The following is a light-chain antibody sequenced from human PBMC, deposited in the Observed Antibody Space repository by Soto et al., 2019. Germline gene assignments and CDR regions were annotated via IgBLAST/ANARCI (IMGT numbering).Light chain of an antibody. CDR3: QQLNSYPLS. V-gene: IGKV1-5*01. J-gene: IGKJ4*01. CDR1: QSISSW. Sequence: DIQMTQSPSTLSAAVGDLFTVTCRASQSISSWLAWYQQKPGKAPKLLISDASTLESGVPSRFSGSGSGTEFTLTISSLQPEDFASYYCQQLNSYPLSFGGGTKVDI. CDR2: DAS.